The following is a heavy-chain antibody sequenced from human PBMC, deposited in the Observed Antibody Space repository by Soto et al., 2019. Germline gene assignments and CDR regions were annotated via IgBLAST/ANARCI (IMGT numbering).Heavy chain of an antibody. CDR3: ARDLSWGSNWYYYMDV. Sequence: EVQLVESWGGLVQPVGALRLSCATSGFIISDCAMNWVRQAPGKRLEWVSYISSSSSVIDYADSVKGRLTVSRDNAMNSLYLQMNSLRAEDTAVYYCARDLSWGSNWYYYMDVWGKGTTVTVSS. V-gene: IGHV3-48*01. D-gene: IGHD7-27*01. J-gene: IGHJ6*03. CDR1: GFIISDCA. CDR2: ISSSSSVI.